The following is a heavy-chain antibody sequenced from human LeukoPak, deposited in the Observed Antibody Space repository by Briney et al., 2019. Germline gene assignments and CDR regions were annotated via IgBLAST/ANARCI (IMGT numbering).Heavy chain of an antibody. J-gene: IGHJ4*02. Sequence: PGGSLRLSCAASGFIVRNNYMSWVRQAPGKGLECVSFIYTGGTTYYADSVKGRFTISRDNSKNTLYLQMNSLRAEDTAVYYCARDGGGAFDYWGQGTLVIVSS. V-gene: IGHV3-53*01. CDR1: GFIVRNNY. D-gene: IGHD3-16*01. CDR2: IYTGGTT. CDR3: ARDGGGAFDY.